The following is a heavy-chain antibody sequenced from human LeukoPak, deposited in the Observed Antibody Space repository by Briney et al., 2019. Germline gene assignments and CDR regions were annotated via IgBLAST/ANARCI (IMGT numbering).Heavy chain of an antibody. J-gene: IGHJ6*02. Sequence: GGSLRLSRAASGFTFSSYSMNWVRQAPGKGLEWVSSISSSSSYIYYADSVKGRFTISRDNAKNSLYLQMNSLRAEDTAVYYCARDHIVVVTAIPGGSMDVWGQGTTVTVSS. D-gene: IGHD2-21*02. V-gene: IGHV3-21*03. CDR3: ARDHIVVVTAIPGGSMDV. CDR1: GFTFSSYS. CDR2: ISSSSSYI.